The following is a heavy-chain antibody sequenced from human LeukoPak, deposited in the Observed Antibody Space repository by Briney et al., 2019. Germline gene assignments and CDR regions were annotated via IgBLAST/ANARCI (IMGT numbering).Heavy chain of an antibody. V-gene: IGHV1-2*02. CDR1: GYTFTCYY. D-gene: IGHD6-19*01. CDR2: INPNSGGT. CDR3: ARDSSGWLNWFDP. Sequence: ASVKVSCKASGYTFTCYYMHWVRQAPGQGLEWMGWINPNSGGTNYAQKFQGRVTMTRNTSISTAYMELSRLRSDDTAVYYCARDSSGWLNWFDPWGQGTLVTVSS. J-gene: IGHJ5*02.